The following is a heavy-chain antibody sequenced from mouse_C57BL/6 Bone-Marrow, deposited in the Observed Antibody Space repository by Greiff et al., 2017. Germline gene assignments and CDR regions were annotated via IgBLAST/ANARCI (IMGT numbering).Heavy chain of an antibody. CDR2: IHPNSGST. D-gene: IGHD2-4*01. V-gene: IGHV1-64*01. CDR1: GYTFTSYC. CDR3: ARRRLRLYFDY. Sequence: VQLQQPGAELVKPGASVKLSCKASGYTFTSYCMHWVKQRPGQGLEWIGMIHPNSGSTNYNEKFKSKATLTVDKSSSTAYMQLSSLTSEDSAVYYCARRRLRLYFDYWGQGTTLTVSS. J-gene: IGHJ2*01.